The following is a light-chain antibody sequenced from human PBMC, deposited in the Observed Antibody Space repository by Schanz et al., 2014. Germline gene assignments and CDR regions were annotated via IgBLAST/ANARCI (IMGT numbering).Light chain of an antibody. V-gene: IGLV2-14*03. CDR3: SSYAGSSTLEV. CDR2: DVI. Sequence: QSALAQPASVSGSPGQSITISCTGTNSDIGGHNRVSWYQHHPGEAPRLIIYDVISRSSGIPDRFAGSKSGDTASLTISGLQAEDEADYYCSSYAGSSTLEVFGGGTKLTVL. J-gene: IGLJ3*02. CDR1: NSDIGGHNR.